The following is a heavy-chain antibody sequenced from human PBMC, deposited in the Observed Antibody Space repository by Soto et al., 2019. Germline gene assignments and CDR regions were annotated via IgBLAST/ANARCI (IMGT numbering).Heavy chain of an antibody. CDR1: GFTFSNYA. V-gene: IGHV3-30*18. Sequence: QVQLVESGGGVVQPGRSLRLSCAASGFTFSNYAMHWVRQAPGKGLEWVAVISYDGGNKYYADSVKGRFTISRDKSKNTLYLQMNSLRAEDTGVYFWAKGRPGYSSMLVNVDYWGQGTLVTVSS. J-gene: IGHJ4*02. CDR2: ISYDGGNK. CDR3: AKGRPGYSSMLVNVDY. D-gene: IGHD6-13*01.